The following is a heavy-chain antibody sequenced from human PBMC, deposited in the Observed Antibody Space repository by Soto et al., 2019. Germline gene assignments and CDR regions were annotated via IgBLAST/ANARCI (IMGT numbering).Heavy chain of an antibody. CDR3: ARDNPLYDYSNYEDYYYYMDV. J-gene: IGHJ6*03. D-gene: IGHD4-4*01. CDR1: GFTFGDYA. Sequence: GGSLRLSCTASGFTFGDYAMSWFRQAPGKGQEWVGFIRSKAYGGTTEYAASVKGRFTISRDDSKSIAYLQMNSLKTEDTAVYYCARDNPLYDYSNYEDYYYYMDVWGKGTTVTVSS. CDR2: IRSKAYGGTT. V-gene: IGHV3-49*03.